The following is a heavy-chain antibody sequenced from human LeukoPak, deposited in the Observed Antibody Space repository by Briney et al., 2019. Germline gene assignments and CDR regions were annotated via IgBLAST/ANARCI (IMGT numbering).Heavy chain of an antibody. CDR1: GFTFSSYS. CDR2: LNSDGSTI. Sequence: GGSLRLSCAASGFTFSSYSMNWVRQAPGKGLVWVSRLNSDGSTISYADSVKGRFTISRDNAKNTVYLQMNSLRAEDTAVYYCARDDYGDFGPDYWGQGTLVTVSS. CDR3: ARDDYGDFGPDY. J-gene: IGHJ4*02. V-gene: IGHV3-74*01. D-gene: IGHD4-17*01.